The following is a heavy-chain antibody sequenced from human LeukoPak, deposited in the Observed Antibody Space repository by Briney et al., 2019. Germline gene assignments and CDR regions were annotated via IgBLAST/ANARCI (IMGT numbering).Heavy chain of an antibody. CDR2: INHSGST. Sequence: SSETLSLTCAVYGGSFSGYYWSWIRQPPGKGLEWIGEINHSGSTNYNPSLKSRVTISVDTSKNQFSLKLSSVTAADTAVYYCARWGGNTVIPTHPKYYFDYWGQGTLVTVSS. V-gene: IGHV4-34*01. J-gene: IGHJ4*02. D-gene: IGHD4-17*01. CDR1: GGSFSGYY. CDR3: ARWGGNTVIPTHPKYYFDY.